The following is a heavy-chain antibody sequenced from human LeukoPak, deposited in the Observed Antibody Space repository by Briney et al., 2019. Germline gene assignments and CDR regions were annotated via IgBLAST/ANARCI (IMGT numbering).Heavy chain of an antibody. CDR3: ATGRNPYCGGDCYSLHY. Sequence: GGSLRLSCAASGFTFSSYAMHWVRQAPGKGLEYVSAISSNGGSTYYANSVKGRFTISRDNSKNTLYLQMNSLRAEDTAVYYCATGRNPYCGGDCYSLHYWGQGTLVTVSS. CDR1: GFTFSSYA. J-gene: IGHJ4*02. V-gene: IGHV3-64*01. CDR2: ISSNGGST. D-gene: IGHD2-21*02.